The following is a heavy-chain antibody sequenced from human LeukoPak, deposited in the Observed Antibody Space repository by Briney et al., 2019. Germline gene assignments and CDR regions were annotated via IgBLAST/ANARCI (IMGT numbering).Heavy chain of an antibody. CDR2: IRYDGSNK. D-gene: IGHD2-15*01. J-gene: IGHJ4*02. V-gene: IGHV3-30*02. CDR3: AKDLGYCSGGSCY. Sequence: QAGGSLRLSCAASGFTFSSYGMHWARQAPGKGLEWVAFIRYDGSNKYYADSVKGRFTISRDNSKNTLYLQMNSLRAEDTAVYYCAKDLGYCSGGSCYWGQGTLVTVSS. CDR1: GFTFSSYG.